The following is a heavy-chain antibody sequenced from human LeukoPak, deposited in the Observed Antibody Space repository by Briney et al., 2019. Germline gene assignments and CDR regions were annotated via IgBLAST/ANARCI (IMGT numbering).Heavy chain of an antibody. Sequence: GGSLRLSCAASGFSFSSCAMAWVRQAPGKGLEWVSTISGSGGSTHYADSVKGRFTISRDNSKNTLYLQMNSLGAEDTGVYYCAKDPYYYDSSGYGYGMDVWGQGTTVTVSS. CDR1: GFSFSSCA. D-gene: IGHD3-22*01. CDR2: ISGSGGST. CDR3: AKDPYYYDSSGYGYGMDV. V-gene: IGHV3-23*01. J-gene: IGHJ6*02.